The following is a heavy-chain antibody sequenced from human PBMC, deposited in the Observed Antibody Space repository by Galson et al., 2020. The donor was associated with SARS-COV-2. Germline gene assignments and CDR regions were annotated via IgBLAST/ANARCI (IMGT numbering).Heavy chain of an antibody. CDR3: ARSRTSNNYFDP. CDR1: GYTFSNYV. Sequence: ASVKVSCKASGYTFSNYVINWVRQAPGQGLKWMGWISGYNGNTNYARKFQDRVTMTTDPSTTTAYMELKSLESDDTAVYYCARSRTSNNYFDPWGQGTLVTVSS. D-gene: IGHD3-10*01. CDR2: ISGYNGNT. V-gene: IGHV1-18*01. J-gene: IGHJ5*02.